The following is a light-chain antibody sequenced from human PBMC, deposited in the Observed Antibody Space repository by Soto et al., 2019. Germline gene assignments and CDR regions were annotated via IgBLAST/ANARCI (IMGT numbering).Light chain of an antibody. V-gene: IGKV1-5*01. J-gene: IGKJ1*01. CDR1: QSISNW. Sequence: DIQMTQSPSTLPSSVREPLAITCRASQSISNWLAWYQQKPGTAPKVLIYHASNLQSGVPSRFSGSGSGTEFTLTISSLQPDDFATYYCQQYNSYSFGQGTKVDI. CDR3: QQYNSYS. CDR2: HAS.